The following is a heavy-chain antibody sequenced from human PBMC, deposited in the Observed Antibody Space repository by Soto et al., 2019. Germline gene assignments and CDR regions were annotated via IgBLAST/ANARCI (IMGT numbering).Heavy chain of an antibody. CDR1: GYTFTSYG. CDR2: ISAYNGNT. D-gene: IGHD6-13*01. Sequence: GASVKVSCKASGYTFTSYGISWVRQAPGQGLEWMGWISAYNGNTNYAQKLQGRVTMTTDTSTSTAYMELRSLRSDDTAVYYCARGDQQLRLYYYGMDVWGQGTTVTVSS. CDR3: ARGDQQLRLYYYGMDV. V-gene: IGHV1-18*04. J-gene: IGHJ6*02.